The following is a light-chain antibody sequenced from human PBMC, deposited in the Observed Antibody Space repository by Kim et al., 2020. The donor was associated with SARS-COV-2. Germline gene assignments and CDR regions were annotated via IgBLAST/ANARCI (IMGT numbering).Light chain of an antibody. J-gene: IGKJ4*01. CDR2: DAS. CDR3: QQYNNWPPLT. CDR1: QSVSSD. Sequence: SPGQSATLSCRANQSVSSDLAWYQQKPGQAPRLLIYDASARATDIPARFSGSGSGTEFTLTISSLQSEDFAVYYCQQYNNWPPLTFGGGTKVDIK. V-gene: IGKV3-15*01.